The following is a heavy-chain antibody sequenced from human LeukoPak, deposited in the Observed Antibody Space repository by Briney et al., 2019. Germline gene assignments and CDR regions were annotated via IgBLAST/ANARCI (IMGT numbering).Heavy chain of an antibody. D-gene: IGHD3-22*01. CDR1: GGSISSYY. Sequence: SETLSLTCTVSGGSISSYYWSWIRQPPGKGLEWIGYIYYSGSTYYNPSLKSRVTISVDTSKNQFSLKLSSVTAADTAVYYCARVGENDSSGYYFDYWGQGTLVTVSS. CDR2: IYYSGST. J-gene: IGHJ4*02. V-gene: IGHV4-59*12. CDR3: ARVGENDSSGYYFDY.